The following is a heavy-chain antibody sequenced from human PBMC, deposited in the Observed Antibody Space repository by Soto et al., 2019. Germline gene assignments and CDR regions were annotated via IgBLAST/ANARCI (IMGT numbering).Heavy chain of an antibody. J-gene: IGHJ4*02. CDR1: GYTFTSYD. D-gene: IGHD2-2*01. V-gene: IGHV1-8*01. CDR3: SRGVRRRYCSSTSCYDYYFDY. Sequence: QVQLVQSGAEVKKPGASVKVSCKASGYTFTSYDINWVRQATGQGLEWMGWMNTNSGNTGYAQKFQGRVTMTRNTSIGTAYMELSSLRSEDTAVYYCSRGVRRRYCSSTSCYDYYFDYWGQGTLVTVSS. CDR2: MNTNSGNT.